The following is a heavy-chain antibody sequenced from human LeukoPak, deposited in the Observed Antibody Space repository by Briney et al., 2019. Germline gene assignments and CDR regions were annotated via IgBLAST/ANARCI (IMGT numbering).Heavy chain of an antibody. V-gene: IGHV1-24*01. CDR3: ARVTIFGVVIHGYDDY. Sequence: ASVKVSCKVSGYTLTELSMHWVRQAPGKGLEWMGGFDPEDGETIYAQKFQGRITMTEDTSTDTAYMELSSLRSEDTAVYYCARVTIFGVVIHGYDDYWGQGTLVTVSS. D-gene: IGHD3-3*01. J-gene: IGHJ4*02. CDR1: GYTLTELS. CDR2: FDPEDGET.